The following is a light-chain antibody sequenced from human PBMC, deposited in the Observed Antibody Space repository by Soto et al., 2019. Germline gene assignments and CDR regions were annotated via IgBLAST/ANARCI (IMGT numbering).Light chain of an antibody. CDR2: DVS. V-gene: IGLV2-14*03. J-gene: IGLJ1*01. Sequence: QYVLTQPAAVSGSPGQSITISCTGNSSDVGGYIYVSWYQHHPGKSPKLLFYDVSIRPSGVSNRFSGSKSGNTASLTISGLQPEDEADYYCSSYTTSNTRQIVFGTGTRSPS. CDR1: SSDVGGYIY. CDR3: SSYTTSNTRQIV.